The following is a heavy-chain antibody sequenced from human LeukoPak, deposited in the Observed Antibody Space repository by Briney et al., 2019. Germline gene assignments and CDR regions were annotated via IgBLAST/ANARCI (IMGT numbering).Heavy chain of an antibody. J-gene: IGHJ4*02. Sequence: SETLSLTCTVSGGPIDSYYWSWIRLPPGKGLEWIGYIYPSGGTHYNPSLLSRVSMSVDTSKNQFSLKVRSATAADTAIYYCARDMNPTHYFDYWGQGTLVTVSS. CDR1: GGPIDSYY. V-gene: IGHV4-4*09. CDR3: ARDMNPTHYFDY. CDR2: IYPSGGT. D-gene: IGHD2-15*01.